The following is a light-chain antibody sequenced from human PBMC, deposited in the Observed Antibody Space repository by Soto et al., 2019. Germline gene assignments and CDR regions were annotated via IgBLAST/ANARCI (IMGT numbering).Light chain of an antibody. CDR1: QSVSSSY. J-gene: IGKJ5*01. CDR2: GAS. V-gene: IGKV3D-20*02. CDR3: QQRNDWQVT. Sequence: EIVLTQSPATLSLTAGERLTLSCRASQSVSSSYLAWYQQKPGQAPRVLIYGASSRATGIPDRFSGSGSGTEFTLTISSLEPGDFEVYYCQQRNDWQVTFGQGTRLEIK.